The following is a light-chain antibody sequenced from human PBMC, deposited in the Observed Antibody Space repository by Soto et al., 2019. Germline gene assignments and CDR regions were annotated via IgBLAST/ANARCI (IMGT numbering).Light chain of an antibody. Sequence: QLVLTQPPSASGTPGQRVTISCSGSSSNIGTHTVNWHQQVPGTAPKLLIYSNSQRPSGVPDRFSGSKSGTSASLAISGLQSEDEADYYCGAWDDGVYVFGTGTKVTVL. CDR3: GAWDDGVYV. J-gene: IGLJ1*01. V-gene: IGLV1-44*01. CDR2: SNS. CDR1: SSNIGTHT.